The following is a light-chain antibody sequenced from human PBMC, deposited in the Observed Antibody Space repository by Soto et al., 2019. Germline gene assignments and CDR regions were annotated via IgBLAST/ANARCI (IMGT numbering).Light chain of an antibody. CDR1: ESISNW. CDR3: QQYTTYPVS. J-gene: IGKJ4*01. CDR2: KAS. V-gene: IGKV1-5*03. Sequence: IQMTQSPSSLSASVGDRVTITCRARESISNWWAWYQQKPGKAPKLLSLKASNLERGVPSRFSVSGSGTAFTLTINSVHPDAFATDACQQYTTYPVSCGGGTKVEIK.